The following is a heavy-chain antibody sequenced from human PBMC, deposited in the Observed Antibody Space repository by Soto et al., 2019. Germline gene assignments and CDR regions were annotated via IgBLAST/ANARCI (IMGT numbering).Heavy chain of an antibody. V-gene: IGHV3-30*03. D-gene: IGHD3-3*01. J-gene: IGHJ3*02. CDR1: GFTFNSYS. CDR2: TSWHGRNK. CDR3: CKEWMDRGGTFDI. Sequence: QVQLVESGGGVVQPGRSLRLVCAASGFTFNSYSMHWVRRAPGKGLEWVGLTSWHGRNKQYADPVKGRFTISRDNSKNTLYLEMNSLGIDDTAVYYCCKEWMDRGGTFDIWGQGTMVTVSS.